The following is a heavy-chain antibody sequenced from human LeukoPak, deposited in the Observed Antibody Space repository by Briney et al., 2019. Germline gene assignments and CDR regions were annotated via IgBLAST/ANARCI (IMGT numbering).Heavy chain of an antibody. CDR2: IYTSGRT. Sequence: PSETLSLTCTVSGGSISSYYWSWIRQPAGKGLEWIGRIYTSGRTNYNPSLKSRVTMSVDTSKNQFSLKLSSVTAADTAVYYCARDKEFTVTTYPYYYYYMDVWGKGTTVTVSS. J-gene: IGHJ6*03. CDR1: GGSISSYY. D-gene: IGHD4-17*01. CDR3: ARDKEFTVTTYPYYYYYMDV. V-gene: IGHV4-4*07.